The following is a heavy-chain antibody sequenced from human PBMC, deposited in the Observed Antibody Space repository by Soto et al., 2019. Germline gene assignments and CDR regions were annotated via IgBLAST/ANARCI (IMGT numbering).Heavy chain of an antibody. Sequence: EVQLVESGGGLVQPGGSLRLSCAASGFTFISYWMHWVRQVPGKGLLWVSRIDEYGSTINYADSVKGRFTISRDNARNTLYLEMNSLRAEDTALFYCTRDIGGKGAYWGPGTLVTVSS. CDR2: IDEYGSTI. J-gene: IGHJ4*02. CDR1: GFTFISYW. CDR3: TRDIGGKGAY. D-gene: IGHD3-10*01. V-gene: IGHV3-74*01.